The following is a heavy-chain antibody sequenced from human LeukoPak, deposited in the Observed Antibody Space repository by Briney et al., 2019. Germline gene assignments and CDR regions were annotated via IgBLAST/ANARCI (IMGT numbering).Heavy chain of an antibody. CDR1: GYSFTSYW. D-gene: IGHD2-2*01. Sequence: GESLKISCKGSGYSFTSYWIGWVRQMPGKGLEWMGIIYPGDSDTRYSPSFQGQVTISADKSISTAYLQWSSLKSSDTAMYYCARRSTGVRAITFFDYWGQGTLVTVSS. J-gene: IGHJ4*02. CDR3: ARRSTGVRAITFFDY. CDR2: IYPGDSDT. V-gene: IGHV5-51*01.